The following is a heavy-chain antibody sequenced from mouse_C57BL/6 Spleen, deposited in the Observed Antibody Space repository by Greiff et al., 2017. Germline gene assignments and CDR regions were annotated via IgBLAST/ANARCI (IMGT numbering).Heavy chain of an antibody. V-gene: IGHV5-9-1*02. D-gene: IGHD2-1*01. J-gene: IGHJ4*01. CDR2: ISSGGDYI. CDR3: TRDTDYGNYRDMDY. CDR1: GFTFSSYA. Sequence: EVHLVESGEGLVKPGGSLKLSCAASGFTFSSYAMSWVRQTPEKRLEWVAYISSGGDYIYYADTVKGRFTISRDNARNTLYLQMSSLKSEDTAMYYCTRDTDYGNYRDMDYWGQGTSVTVSS.